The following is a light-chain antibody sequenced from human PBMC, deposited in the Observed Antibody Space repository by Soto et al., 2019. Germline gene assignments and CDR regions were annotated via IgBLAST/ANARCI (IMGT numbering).Light chain of an antibody. CDR1: SGHSSYI. Sequence: QLVLTQSSSASASLGSSVKLTCTLSSGHSSYIIAWHQQQPGKAPRYLMKLDGSGSYNKGSGVPDRFSGSSSGADRYLTISNLQFEDEADYYCETWDSNIHVVFGGGTKLTVL. J-gene: IGLJ2*01. V-gene: IGLV4-60*02. CDR3: ETWDSNIHVV. CDR2: LDGSGSY.